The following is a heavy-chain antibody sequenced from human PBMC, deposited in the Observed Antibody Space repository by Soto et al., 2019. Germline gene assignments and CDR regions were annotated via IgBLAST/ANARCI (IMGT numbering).Heavy chain of an antibody. Sequence: GSLRLSCAASGFTFSSYSMNWVRQAPGKGLEWVSSISSSSSYIYYADSVKGRFTISRGNAKNSLYLQMNSLRAEDTAVYYCARGDWATTTLYYYYYYGMDVWGQGTTVTVSS. CDR3: ARGDWATTTLYYYYYYGMDV. CDR2: ISSSSSYI. V-gene: IGHV3-21*01. D-gene: IGHD1-26*01. J-gene: IGHJ6*02. CDR1: GFTFSSYS.